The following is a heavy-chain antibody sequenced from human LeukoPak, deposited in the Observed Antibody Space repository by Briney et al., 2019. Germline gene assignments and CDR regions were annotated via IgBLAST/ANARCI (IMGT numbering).Heavy chain of an antibody. CDR3: ARDYGGGSGWFDP. CDR1: GYTFTNYD. Sequence: ASVKVSCKASGYTFTNYDLNWVRQATGQGPEWLGWMKPNSGETGYAQKFQGRVTLTRDTSISTAYMELSGLKSEDTAVYYCARDYGGGSGWFDPWGQGTLVTVSS. D-gene: IGHD4-23*01. V-gene: IGHV1-8*01. CDR2: MKPNSGET. J-gene: IGHJ5*02.